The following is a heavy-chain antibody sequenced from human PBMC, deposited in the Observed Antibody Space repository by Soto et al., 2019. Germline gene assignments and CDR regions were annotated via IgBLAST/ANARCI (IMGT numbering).Heavy chain of an antibody. J-gene: IGHJ6*02. V-gene: IGHV5-10-1*01. CDR2: IDPSDSYT. CDR1: GYSFTSYW. Sequence: PGESLKISCKGSGYSFTSYWISWVRQMPGKGLEWMGRIDPSDSYTNYSPSFQGHVTISADKSISTAYLQWSSLKASDTAMYYCARHEVALRYYYYYGMDVRGQGTTVTVSS. D-gene: IGHD2-15*01. CDR3: ARHEVALRYYYYYGMDV.